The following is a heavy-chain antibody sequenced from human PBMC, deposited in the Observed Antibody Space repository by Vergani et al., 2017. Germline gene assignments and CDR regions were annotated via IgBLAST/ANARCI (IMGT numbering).Heavy chain of an antibody. CDR1: GFTSAGYA. D-gene: IGHD6-6*01. CDR3: AKDLGTSSGGGWFDP. CDR2: ISWNSNSI. Sequence: EVQLEESGGGLVLPGRSLRLSCVASGFTSAGYALHWVRQAPGKGLEWVSGISWNSNSIGYADSVKGRFTISRDNAKHSLYLQMNSLRAEDTALYYCAKDLGTSSGGGWFDPWWQGTLVTVSS. V-gene: IGHV3-9*02. J-gene: IGHJ5*02.